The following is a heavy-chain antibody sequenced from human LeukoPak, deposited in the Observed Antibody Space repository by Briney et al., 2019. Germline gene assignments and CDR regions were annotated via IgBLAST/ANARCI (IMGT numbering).Heavy chain of an antibody. CDR2: INHSGST. D-gene: IGHD6-19*01. CDR1: GDSITSSAFY. V-gene: IGHV4-39*07. J-gene: IGHJ4*02. CDR3: AREIAVAGRGDY. Sequence: PSETLSLTCTVSGDSITSSAFYWGWIRQAPGKGLEWIGEINHSGSTNYNPSLKSRVTISVDTSKNQFSLKLSSVTAADTAVYYCAREIAVAGRGDYWGQGTLVTVSS.